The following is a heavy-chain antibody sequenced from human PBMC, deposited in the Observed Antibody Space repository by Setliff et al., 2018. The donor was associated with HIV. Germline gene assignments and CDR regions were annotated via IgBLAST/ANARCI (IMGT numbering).Heavy chain of an antibody. V-gene: IGHV4-59*12. J-gene: IGHJ5*02. CDR2: IFDSGTT. CDR1: GGSITSYY. D-gene: IGHD4-4*01. CDR3: ARDLTSNSNCFEP. Sequence: SETLSLTCTVSGGSITSYYWNWIRQSPGKGLEWIGYIFDSGTTKYNPSVTSRVTISVDASKNQFSLKLTSVTAADTAIYYCARDLTSNSNCFEPWGQGTQVTVSS.